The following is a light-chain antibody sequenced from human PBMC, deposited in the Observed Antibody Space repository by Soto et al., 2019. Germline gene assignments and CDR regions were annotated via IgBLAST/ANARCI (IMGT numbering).Light chain of an antibody. CDR2: GVS. CDR3: QHYGSSLWT. Sequence: EIVLTQSPGTLSLSPGERATLSCRASESVRGSNLVGYQQKPGQAPRLLIYGVSNRATGTPDRFSGSGSGTDFSLTISRLEPEDFAVYYCQHYGSSLWTFGQGTKVEIK. J-gene: IGKJ1*01. CDR1: ESVRGSN. V-gene: IGKV3-20*01.